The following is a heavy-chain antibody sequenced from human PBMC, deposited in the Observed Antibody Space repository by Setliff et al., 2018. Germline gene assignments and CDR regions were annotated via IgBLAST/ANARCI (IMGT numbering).Heavy chain of an antibody. Sequence: SETLSLTCTVSGGSITDENSWWAWIRQPAGKRPEWLGLIYIRGGTDYNPSLKSRVTISLDTSRNQFSLNLTSVTAAGTAVYYCAVDHVTNIAESGYGYTRIDPWGQGIPVTVSS. CDR1: GGSITDENSW. J-gene: IGHJ5*02. CDR3: AVDHVTNIAESGYGYTRIDP. V-gene: IGHV4-61*02. D-gene: IGHD6-19*01. CDR2: IYIRGGT.